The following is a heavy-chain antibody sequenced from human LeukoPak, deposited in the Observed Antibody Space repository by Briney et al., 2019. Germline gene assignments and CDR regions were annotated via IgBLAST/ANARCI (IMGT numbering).Heavy chain of an antibody. CDR2: VRYDGSSQ. D-gene: IGHD3-16*01. Sequence: GGSLRLSCVASGFSLSRFGMHWVRQAPGKGLEWVSFVRYDGSSQHYADSVKGRFTISRDNSYNTVSLQMNSLRDEDTGVYYCAKGLRTGVGPYMGYHYYMDVWGKGATVTVSS. CDR3: AKGLRTGVGPYMGYHYYMDV. CDR1: GFSLSRFG. V-gene: IGHV3-30*02. J-gene: IGHJ6*03.